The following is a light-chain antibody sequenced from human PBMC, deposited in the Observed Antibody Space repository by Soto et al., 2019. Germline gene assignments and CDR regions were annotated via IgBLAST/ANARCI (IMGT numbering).Light chain of an antibody. CDR1: QGIRTD. Sequence: AIQMTQSPTSLSASVGDTVTITCRAGQGIRTDLDWYQQKAGKAPKLLISAASSLQSGVPSRYNGSSSGTNFTLTISGLQPEDFATYYCLQDHGYPQTFGEVTKV. CDR2: AAS. CDR3: LQDHGYPQT. J-gene: IGKJ1*01. V-gene: IGKV1-6*02.